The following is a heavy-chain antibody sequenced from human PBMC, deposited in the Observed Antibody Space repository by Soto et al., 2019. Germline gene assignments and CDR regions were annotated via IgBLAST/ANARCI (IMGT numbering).Heavy chain of an antibody. CDR2: ITSSSSSI. Sequence: EVQLVESGGGLVKPGGSLRLSCAASGFTFSSYSMNWVRQAPGKGLEWVSSITSSSSSIYYADSVKGRFTISRDNAKNTLYLQMNSLRAEDTAVYYCATLGGEAAGTSRPYYFDYWGQGTLVIVSS. V-gene: IGHV3-21*01. D-gene: IGHD6-13*01. CDR3: ATLGGEAAGTSRPYYFDY. J-gene: IGHJ4*02. CDR1: GFTFSSYS.